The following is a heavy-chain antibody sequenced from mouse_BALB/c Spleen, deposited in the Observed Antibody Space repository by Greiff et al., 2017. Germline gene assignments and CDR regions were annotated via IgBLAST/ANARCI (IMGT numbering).Heavy chain of an antibody. V-gene: IGHV5-6-4*01. Sequence: EVMLVESGGGLVKPGGSLKLSCAASGFTFSSYTMSWVRQTPEKRLEWVATISSGGSYTYYPDSVKGRFTISRDNAKNTLYLQMSSLKSEDTAMYYCTREDYGRYFDYWGQGTLVTVSA. CDR3: TREDYGRYFDY. CDR2: ISSGGSYT. J-gene: IGHJ3*01. CDR1: GFTFSSYT. D-gene: IGHD1-1*01.